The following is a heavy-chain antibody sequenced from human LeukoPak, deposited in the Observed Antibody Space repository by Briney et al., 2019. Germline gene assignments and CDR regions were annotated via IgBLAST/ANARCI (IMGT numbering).Heavy chain of an antibody. CDR3: ARDLSVGSKPDLGFDY. Sequence: LTGGSLRLSCAASGFTFSGSAMHWVRQASGKGLEWVGRIRSKANSYATAYAASVKGRFTISRDDSKNTAYLQMNSLRAEDTAVYYCARDLSVGSKPDLGFDYWGQGTLVTVSS. V-gene: IGHV3-73*01. CDR2: IRSKANSYAT. J-gene: IGHJ4*02. CDR1: GFTFSGSA. D-gene: IGHD1-26*01.